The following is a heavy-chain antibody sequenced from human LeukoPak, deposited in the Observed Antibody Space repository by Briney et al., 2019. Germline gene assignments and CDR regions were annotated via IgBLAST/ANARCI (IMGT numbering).Heavy chain of an antibody. Sequence: GGSLRLSCTASGFTFSNYAMSWVRQAPGKGLEWVSTISGSDGSTYYADSVKGRFTISRDNSKNTLYLQMNSLRVEDTAICYCAKGRGYCTGGSCYSDYWGQGTLVTVSS. D-gene: IGHD2-15*01. CDR2: ISGSDGST. J-gene: IGHJ4*02. CDR3: AKGRGYCTGGSCYSDY. CDR1: GFTFSNYA. V-gene: IGHV3-23*01.